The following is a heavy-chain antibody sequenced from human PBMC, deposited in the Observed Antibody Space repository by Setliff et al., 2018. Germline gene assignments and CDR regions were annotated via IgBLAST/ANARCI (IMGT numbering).Heavy chain of an antibody. CDR3: ARTRYGLGGRPY. J-gene: IGHJ4*02. Sequence: ETLSLTCTVSGDSISRSTYYWGWIRQSPGKGLDWIGTVDHSGNTFYNPSLKSRVTISGDTSKNQFSLKLTSVTAADTAVYFCARTRYGLGGRPYWGQGTLVTVSS. CDR1: GDSISRSTYY. D-gene: IGHD2-15*01. V-gene: IGHV4-39*07. CDR2: VDHSGNT.